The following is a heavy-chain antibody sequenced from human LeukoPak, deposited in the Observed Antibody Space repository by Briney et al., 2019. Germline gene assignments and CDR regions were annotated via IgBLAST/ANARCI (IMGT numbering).Heavy chain of an antibody. CDR2: IYSSGTT. Sequence: SSQTLSLTCTVSGGSISSGDYYWSWIRQPPGRGLEWIGYIYSSGTTHYSPSLKSRIIISLDTSKNQFSLTLSPVTAADTAVYYCARDRDGYNHADYWGQGTLVTVSS. CDR1: GGSISSGDYY. J-gene: IGHJ4*02. CDR3: ARDRDGYNHADY. V-gene: IGHV4-30-4*01. D-gene: IGHD5-24*01.